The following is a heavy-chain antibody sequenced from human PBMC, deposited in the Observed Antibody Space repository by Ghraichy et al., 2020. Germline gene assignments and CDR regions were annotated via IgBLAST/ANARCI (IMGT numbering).Heavy chain of an antibody. CDR3: ALALTYVGFDY. J-gene: IGHJ4*02. CDR1: GGAISSSAYS. D-gene: IGHD1-26*01. V-gene: IGHV4-30-2*01. CDR2: VYYDGST. Sequence: SETLSLTCAVSGGAISSSAYSWTWVRQPPEKGLEWIAYVYYDGSTYYNPSLKSRVTISLDNSKNQFSLELTSVTAADTAVYYLALALTYVGFDYWGQGTLVTVSS.